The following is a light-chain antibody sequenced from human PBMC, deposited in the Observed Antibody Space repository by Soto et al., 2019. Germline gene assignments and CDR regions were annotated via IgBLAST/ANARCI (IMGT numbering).Light chain of an antibody. V-gene: IGLV2-14*01. J-gene: IGLJ1*01. CDR3: SSYTNINTRACV. Sequence: QLVLTQPASVSGSPGQSITISCTGTSGDIGGYNRVSWYQQHPGKAPKLIIYEVTDRPSGVSNRFSGSKSGNTASLTISGLQAEDEAEYYCSSYTNINTRACVFGTGTKLTVL. CDR2: EVT. CDR1: SGDIGGYNR.